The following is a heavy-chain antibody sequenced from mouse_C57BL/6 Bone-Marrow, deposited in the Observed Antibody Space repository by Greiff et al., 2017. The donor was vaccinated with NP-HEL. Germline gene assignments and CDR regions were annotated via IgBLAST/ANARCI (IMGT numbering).Heavy chain of an antibody. Sequence: EVKVEESGGGLVQPGGSMKLSCVASGFTFSNYWMNWVRQSPEKGLEWVAQIRLKSDNYATHYAESVKGRFTISRNDSKSSVYQQMNNLRAEDAGYYYCTDYYASKGFAYWGQGTLVTVSA. J-gene: IGHJ3*01. CDR3: TDYYASKGFAY. V-gene: IGHV6-3*01. D-gene: IGHD1-1*01. CDR1: GFTFSNYW. CDR2: IRLKSDNYAT.